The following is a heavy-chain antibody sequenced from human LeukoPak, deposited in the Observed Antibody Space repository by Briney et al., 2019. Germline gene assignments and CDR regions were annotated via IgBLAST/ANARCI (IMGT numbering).Heavy chain of an antibody. Sequence: SETLSLTCTVSGGSISSSSYYWGWIRQPPGRGLEWLGGIYYSVSTYYNPSLKSRVTISVDTSKNQFSLKLSSVTAADTAVYYCARAGAAHLEGYFDYWGQGTLVTVSS. V-gene: IGHV4-39*07. CDR3: ARAGAAHLEGYFDY. CDR2: IYYSVST. CDR1: GGSISSSSYY. J-gene: IGHJ4*02.